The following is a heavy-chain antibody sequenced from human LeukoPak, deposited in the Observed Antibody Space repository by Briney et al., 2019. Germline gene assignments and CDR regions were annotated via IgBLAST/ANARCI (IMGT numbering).Heavy chain of an antibody. CDR3: ARMGRIAARPYYYYMDV. CDR1: GGSISSGFYY. D-gene: IGHD6-6*01. V-gene: IGHV4-61*02. Sequence: PSETLSLTCTVSGGSISSGFYYWSWIRQPAGKGLEWVGRIYTSGSTNYNPSLKSRVTISVDTSKNQFSLKLSSVTAADTAVYYCARMGRIAARPYYYYMDVWGKGTTVTVSS. J-gene: IGHJ6*03. CDR2: IYTSGST.